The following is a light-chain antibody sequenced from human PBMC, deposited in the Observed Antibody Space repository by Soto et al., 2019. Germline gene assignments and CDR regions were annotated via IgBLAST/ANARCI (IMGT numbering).Light chain of an antibody. CDR1: QSVSSY. CDR3: QQRSDWVS. V-gene: IGKV3-11*01. J-gene: IGKJ4*01. CDR2: GAS. Sequence: EIVLTQSPATLSLSPGERATLSCRASQSVSSYLAWYQQKPGQAPRLFIYGASNRATGIPARFSGSGSGTDFTLTISSLEPEDFAVYFCQQRSDWVSFGGGTKVDSK.